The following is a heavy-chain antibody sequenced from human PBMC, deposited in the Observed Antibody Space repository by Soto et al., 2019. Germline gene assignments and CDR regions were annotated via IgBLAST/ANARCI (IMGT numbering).Heavy chain of an antibody. D-gene: IGHD3-22*01. J-gene: IGHJ4*02. CDR1: GITFSNYG. Sequence: QVQLVESGGGVVQPGRSLRLSCAASGITFSNYGTHWVRQAPGKGLEWVAVIWYDGRDKYYADSVKGRFTISRDNSKHTLYLQMNSLTADDTAVYYCVSGYGYFDDWCQGTLVTVSS. CDR3: VSGYGYFDD. V-gene: IGHV3-33*01. CDR2: IWYDGRDK.